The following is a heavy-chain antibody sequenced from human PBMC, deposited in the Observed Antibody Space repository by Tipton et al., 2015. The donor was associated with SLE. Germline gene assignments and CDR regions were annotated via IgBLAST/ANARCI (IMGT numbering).Heavy chain of an antibody. D-gene: IGHD6-13*01. CDR1: GFTFGDYA. CDR3: TRDLEYSRSLGFDY. CDR2: IRSKAYGGTT. J-gene: IGHJ4*02. V-gene: IGHV3-49*03. Sequence: SLRLSCTASGFTFGDYAMSWFRQARGKGLEWVGVIRSKAYGGTTEYAASVKGRFTISRDDSKSIAYLQMNSLKTEDTAVYYCTRDLEYSRSLGFDYWGPGTLVPASS.